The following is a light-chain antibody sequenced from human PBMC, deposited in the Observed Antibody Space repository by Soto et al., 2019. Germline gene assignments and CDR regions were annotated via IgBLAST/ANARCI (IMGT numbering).Light chain of an antibody. J-gene: IGKJ3*01. CDR3: QQYNSSVFT. CDR1: QSISSW. V-gene: IGKV1-5*03. CDR2: KAS. Sequence: DIQMTQSPSTLSASVGDRVTITCRASQSISSWLAWYQQKPGKAPKLLIYKASSLESGVPSRFSGSGSGTEFTLTISSLQSDDFATYYCQQYNSSVFTFGPGTKVDIK.